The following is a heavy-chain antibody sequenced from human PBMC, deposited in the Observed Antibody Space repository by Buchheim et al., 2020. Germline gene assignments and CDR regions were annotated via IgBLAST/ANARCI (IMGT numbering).Heavy chain of an antibody. D-gene: IGHD6-19*01. CDR1: GFTFSSYG. J-gene: IGHJ6*02. Sequence: VQLVESGGGLEKPGGSLRLSCAASGFTFSSYGMHWVRQAPGKGLEWVAVISYDGSNKYYADSVKGRFTISRDNSKNTLYLQMNSLRAEDTAVYYCAKDLRGSSGRRFSMDVWGQGTT. CDR3: AKDLRGSSGRRFSMDV. V-gene: IGHV3-30*18. CDR2: ISYDGSNK.